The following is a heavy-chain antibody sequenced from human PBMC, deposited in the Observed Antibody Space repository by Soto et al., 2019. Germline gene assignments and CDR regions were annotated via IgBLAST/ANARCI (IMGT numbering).Heavy chain of an antibody. Sequence: PXGSLRLSCAACRLSSSIKDMSWVGQAPGKGLEWVSLFYAGGSTYYADSVKGRFTISRDNSKNTLYLQMNSLRVDDTAVYYCERGSESSSRSVAYWGQGILVTVSS. CDR2: FYAGGST. CDR3: ERGSESSSRSVAY. D-gene: IGHD6-13*01. CDR1: RLSSSIKD. V-gene: IGHV3-53*01. J-gene: IGHJ4*02.